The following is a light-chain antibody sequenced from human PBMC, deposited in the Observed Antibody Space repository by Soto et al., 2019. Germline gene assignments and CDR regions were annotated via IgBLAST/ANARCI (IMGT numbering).Light chain of an antibody. CDR1: QSVTSNY. Sequence: EIVLTQSPATLSLSPGERATLSCRASQSVTSNYLAWYQQKPGQAPRLLVYGASSRATGIPVRFSGSGSGTDFTLTISRLEPEDFAVYYCQQYGGSPPYTFGRGTKLEIK. V-gene: IGKV3-20*01. CDR2: GAS. J-gene: IGKJ2*01. CDR3: QQYGGSPPYT.